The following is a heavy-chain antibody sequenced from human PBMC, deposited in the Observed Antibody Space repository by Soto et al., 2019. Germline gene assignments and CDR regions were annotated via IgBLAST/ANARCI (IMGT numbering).Heavy chain of an antibody. D-gene: IGHD3-22*01. Sequence: QLVESGGGLVKPGGSLRLSCAASGFTFSHYSMYWVRQAPGKGLEWVSSISSTSTAMYYADSVKGRFTISRDNAKNSLFLQMNILRGEDTAIYYCARDSKLYYDSSGYPDDFDIWGQGTMVTVSS. J-gene: IGHJ3*02. CDR2: ISSTSTAM. V-gene: IGHV3-21*02. CDR3: ARDSKLYYDSSGYPDDFDI. CDR1: GFTFSHYS.